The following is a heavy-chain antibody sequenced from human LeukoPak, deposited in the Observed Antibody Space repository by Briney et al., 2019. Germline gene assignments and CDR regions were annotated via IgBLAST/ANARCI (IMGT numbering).Heavy chain of an antibody. CDR1: AYTFTVYY. Sequence: ASVTVSRKPSAYTFTVYYLHWVRQAPGHGPEWVGWIDPNNGDTDYAQEFQGRVTMTRVRSISTAYMELSRLTSDDTAVYYCARRSRNGLDAFDIWGQGTMVTVSS. CDR2: IDPNNGDT. V-gene: IGHV1-2*02. D-gene: IGHD2-8*01. J-gene: IGHJ3*02. CDR3: ARRSRNGLDAFDI.